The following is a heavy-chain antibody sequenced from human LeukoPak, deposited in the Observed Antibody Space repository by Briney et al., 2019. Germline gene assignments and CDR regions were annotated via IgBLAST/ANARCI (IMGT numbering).Heavy chain of an antibody. Sequence: GGSLRLSCAASGFTFSSYSMNWVRQAPGKGLEWVSSISSSSSYIYYADSVKGRFAISRDNAKNSLYLQMNSLRAEDTAVYYCARGPDIVVVVAATQHDYWGQGTLVTVSS. D-gene: IGHD2-15*01. J-gene: IGHJ4*02. V-gene: IGHV3-21*01. CDR3: ARGPDIVVVVAATQHDY. CDR1: GFTFSSYS. CDR2: ISSSSSYI.